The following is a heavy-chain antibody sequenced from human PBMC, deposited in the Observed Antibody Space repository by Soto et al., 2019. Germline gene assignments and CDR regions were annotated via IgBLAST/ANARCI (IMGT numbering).Heavy chain of an antibody. CDR2: IYYSGST. V-gene: IGHV4-31*03. J-gene: IGHJ6*02. Sequence: PAETLSLTCTVSGCSISSGGYYWTWIRQEPGKGLEWIGYIYYSGSTYYNPSLKSRVTISVDTSKNQFSLKLSSGTAAGTAVYCCARRRSVFHGKDGWGQGTTVTVS. CDR1: GCSISSGGYY. CDR3: ARRRSVFHGKDG.